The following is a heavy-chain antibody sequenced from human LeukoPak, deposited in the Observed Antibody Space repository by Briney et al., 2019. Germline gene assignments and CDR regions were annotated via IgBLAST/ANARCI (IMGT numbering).Heavy chain of an antibody. J-gene: IGHJ4*02. D-gene: IGHD1-7*01. CDR1: GFTFSSYS. CDR2: ISSSSSYI. CDR3: ARKNYGGYFDY. Sequence: PGGSLRLSCAASGFTFSSYSMNWVRQAPGKGLEWVSFISSSSSYIYYADSVKGGFTISRDNAKNSLYLQMNSLRAEDTAVYYCARKNYGGYFDYWGQGTLVTVSS. V-gene: IGHV3-21*01.